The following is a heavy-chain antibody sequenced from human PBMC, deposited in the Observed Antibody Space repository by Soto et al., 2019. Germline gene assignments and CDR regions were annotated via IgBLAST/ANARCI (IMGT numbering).Heavy chain of an antibody. CDR1: GFPFNNYY. J-gene: IGHJ6*02. V-gene: IGHV3-23*01. CDR2: ISPSGDST. CDR3: VKEPDV. Sequence: GGSLRLSCAASGFPFNNYYMTWVRQAPGKGLEWVAAISPSGDSTYYADSVKGRLTISRDNSKNTVFLQMNSLSADDTALYYCVKEPDVWGQGISVTVSS.